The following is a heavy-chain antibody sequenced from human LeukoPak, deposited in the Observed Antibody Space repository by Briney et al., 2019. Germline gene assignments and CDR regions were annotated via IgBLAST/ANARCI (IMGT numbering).Heavy chain of an antibody. D-gene: IGHD3-22*01. Sequence: GGSLTLSCAASGFTFSSYEMNWVRQAPGKGLEWVSYIGTGGSPISYADSVKGRFTVSRANPKNSLYLQMNSLRAEDTAVYYCASFYDRSGRDYWGQGTLVTVSS. J-gene: IGHJ4*02. CDR3: ASFYDRSGRDY. CDR1: GFTFSSYE. V-gene: IGHV3-48*03. CDR2: IGTGGSPI.